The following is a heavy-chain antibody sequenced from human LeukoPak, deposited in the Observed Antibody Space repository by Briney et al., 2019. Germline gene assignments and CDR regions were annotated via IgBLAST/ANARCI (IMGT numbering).Heavy chain of an antibody. CDR2: INQTGSEK. CDR1: GFTFSSYW. D-gene: IGHD2-21*02. Sequence: SGGSLRLSCAASGFTFSSYWMSWVRQAPGKGLEWVANINQTGSEKYFVDSVKGRFTISRDNSKNTLYLQMNSLRAEDTAVYYCAKDRIVVVTASGLSDYWGQGTLVTVSS. J-gene: IGHJ4*02. CDR3: AKDRIVVVTASGLSDY. V-gene: IGHV3-7*03.